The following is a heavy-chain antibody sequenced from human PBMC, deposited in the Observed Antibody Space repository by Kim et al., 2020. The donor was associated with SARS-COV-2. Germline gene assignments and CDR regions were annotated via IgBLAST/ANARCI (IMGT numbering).Heavy chain of an antibody. CDR1: GGTFSSYA. CDR2: IIPIFGTA. V-gene: IGHV1-69*13. D-gene: IGHD6-19*01. Sequence: SVKVSCKASGGTFSSYAISWVRQAPGQGLEWMGGIIPIFGTANYAQKFQGRVTITADESTSTAYMELSSLRSEDTAVYYCARGWLELGAGYSSGWTPFDYWGQGTLVTVSS. J-gene: IGHJ4*02. CDR3: ARGWLELGAGYSSGWTPFDY.